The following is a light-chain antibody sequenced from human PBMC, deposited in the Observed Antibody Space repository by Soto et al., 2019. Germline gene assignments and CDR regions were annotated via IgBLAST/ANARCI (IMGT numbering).Light chain of an antibody. V-gene: IGLV1-40*01. J-gene: IGLJ2*01. CDR3: QSYDNTLSGVV. CDR2: GNS. Sequence: QSVLTQPPSVSGAPGQRVTIPCTGSSSNIGAGYDVHWYLHLPGTAPKLLIFGNSHRPSGVPDRFSASKSGTSASLAITGLQAEDEADYYCQSYDNTLSGVVFGGGTKVTVL. CDR1: SSNIGAGYD.